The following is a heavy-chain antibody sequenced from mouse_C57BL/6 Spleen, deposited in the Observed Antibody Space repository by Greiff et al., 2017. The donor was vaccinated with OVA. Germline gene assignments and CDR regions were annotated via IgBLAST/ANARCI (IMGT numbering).Heavy chain of an antibody. J-gene: IGHJ1*03. Sequence: QVHVKQPGAELVKPGASVKMSCKASGYTFTSYWITWVKQRPGQGLEWIGDIYPGSGSTNYNEKFKSKATLTVDTSSSTAYMQLSSLTSEDSAVYYCARSIYDGYYWYFDVWGTGTTVTVSS. CDR2: IYPGSGST. CDR3: ARSIYDGYYWYFDV. D-gene: IGHD2-3*01. CDR1: GYTFTSYW. V-gene: IGHV1-55*01.